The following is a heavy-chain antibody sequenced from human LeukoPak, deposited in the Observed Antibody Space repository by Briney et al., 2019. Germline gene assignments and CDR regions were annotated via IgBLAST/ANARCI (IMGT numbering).Heavy chain of an antibody. J-gene: IGHJ4*02. D-gene: IGHD3-3*01. CDR3: AKDHGLRFLGWSDLDY. CDR1: GFTFSSYS. CDR2: ISSSSSYI. V-gene: IGHV3-21*01. Sequence: GGSLRLSCAASGFTFSSYSMNWVRQAPGKGLEWVSSISSSSSYIYYADSVKGRFTISRDNAKNSLYLQMNSLRAEDTAVYYCAKDHGLRFLGWSDLDYWGQGTLVTVSS.